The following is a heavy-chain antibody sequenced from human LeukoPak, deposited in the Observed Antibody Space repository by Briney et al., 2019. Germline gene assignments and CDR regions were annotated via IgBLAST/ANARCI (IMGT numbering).Heavy chain of an antibody. Sequence: ASVKVSCKASGYTFTSYDINWARQATGQGLEWMGWMNPNSGNTGYAQKFQGRVTMTRNTSISTAYMELSSLRSEDTAVYYCATGGMVRDAFDIWGQGTMVTVSS. J-gene: IGHJ3*02. CDR2: MNPNSGNT. V-gene: IGHV1-8*01. CDR1: GYTFTSYD. D-gene: IGHD3-10*01. CDR3: ATGGMVRDAFDI.